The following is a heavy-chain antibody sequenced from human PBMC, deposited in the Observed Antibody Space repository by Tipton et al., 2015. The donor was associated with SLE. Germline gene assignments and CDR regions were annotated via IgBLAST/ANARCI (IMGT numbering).Heavy chain of an antibody. V-gene: IGHV3-43*01. CDR1: GFTFDDYT. D-gene: IGHD3-10*01. J-gene: IGHJ4*02. Sequence: SLRLSCAASGFTFDDYTMHWVRQAPGKGLEWVSLISWDGGSTYYADSVKGRFTISRDNAKNSLYLQMNSLRAEDTALYYCAKEFGDYWGQGTLVTVSS. CDR2: ISWDGGST. CDR3: AKEFGDY.